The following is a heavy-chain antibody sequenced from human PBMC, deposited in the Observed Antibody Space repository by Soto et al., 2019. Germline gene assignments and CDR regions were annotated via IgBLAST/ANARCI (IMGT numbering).Heavy chain of an antibody. D-gene: IGHD4-17*01. V-gene: IGHV3-33*01. CDR3: ARDYAYGDPMDV. CDR1: GFTFSSYG. J-gene: IGHJ6*04. Sequence: GGSLRLSCAASGFTFSSYGMHWVRQAPGKGLEWVAVIWYDGSNKYYADSVKGRFTISRDNSKNTLYLQMNSLRAEDTAVYYCARDYAYGDPMDVWGKGTTVTVSS. CDR2: IWYDGSNK.